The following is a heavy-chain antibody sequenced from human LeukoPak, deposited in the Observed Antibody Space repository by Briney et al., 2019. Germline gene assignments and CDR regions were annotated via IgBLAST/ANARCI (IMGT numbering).Heavy chain of an antibody. CDR3: ARISYYDFWRNPGGWLDP. Sequence: GGSLRLSCAASGLTFSSYSMNWVRQAPGKGLEWVSSISSSSSYIYYADSVKGRFTISRDNAKNSLYLQMNSLRAEDTAVYYCARISYYDFWRNPGGWLDPWGQGTLVTVSS. D-gene: IGHD3-3*01. V-gene: IGHV3-21*01. CDR2: ISSSSSYI. CDR1: GLTFSSYS. J-gene: IGHJ5*02.